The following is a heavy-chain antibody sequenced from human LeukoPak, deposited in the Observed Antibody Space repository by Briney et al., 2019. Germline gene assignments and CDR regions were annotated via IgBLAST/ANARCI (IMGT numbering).Heavy chain of an antibody. CDR2: ISYDGSNK. CDR3: AKVPLGTDDWHNLYDY. Sequence: PGGSLRLSCAASGFTFSSYAMHWVRQAPGKGLEWVAVISYDGSNKYYADSVKGRFTISRDNSKNTLYLQMNSLRAEDTAVYYCAKVPLGTDDWHNLYDYWGQGTLVTVSS. D-gene: IGHD1/OR15-1a*01. V-gene: IGHV3-30-3*01. J-gene: IGHJ4*02. CDR1: GFTFSSYA.